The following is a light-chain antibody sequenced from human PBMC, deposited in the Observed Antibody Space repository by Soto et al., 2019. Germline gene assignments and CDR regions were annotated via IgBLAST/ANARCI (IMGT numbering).Light chain of an antibody. V-gene: IGKV2-28*01. CDR2: LVS. Sequence: LHSNGATYLAWYLQKPGQSPDLLIYLVSNRAFGVPDRLRSSGACTDGTLKISRVEAEDVGINYCTQALQTPITLGHGTRLEI. CDR3: TQALQTPIT. CDR1: LHSNGATY. J-gene: IGKJ5*01.